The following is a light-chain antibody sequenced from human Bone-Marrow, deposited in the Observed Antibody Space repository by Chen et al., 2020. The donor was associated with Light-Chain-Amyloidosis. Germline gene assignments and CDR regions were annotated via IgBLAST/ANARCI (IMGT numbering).Light chain of an antibody. J-gene: IGLJ3*02. Sequence: NFMLTQPHSVSESPGKTVIISCTRSSGSIATNYVQWYQQRPGSSPTTVIYEDDQRRTGVPDRFSGSIDRSSNSASLTISGLKTEEEADYYCQSYQGSSQGVFGGGTKLTVL. V-gene: IGLV6-57*01. CDR2: EDD. CDR3: QSYQGSSQGV. CDR1: SGSIATNY.